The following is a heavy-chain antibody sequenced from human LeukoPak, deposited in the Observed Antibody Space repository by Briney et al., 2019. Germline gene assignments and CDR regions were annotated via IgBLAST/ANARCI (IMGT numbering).Heavy chain of an antibody. CDR2: IYYSDST. V-gene: IGHV4-59*01. Sequence: SETLSLTCTVSGGSISNYFWSWIRQPPGKGLECIGYIYYSDSTNYNPSLKSRVTVSVDTSKNRFSLKLSSVTAADTAVYYCATLTGGDDAFDIWGQGTMVTVSS. CDR1: GGSISNYF. CDR3: ATLTGGDDAFDI. J-gene: IGHJ3*02. D-gene: IGHD4-23*01.